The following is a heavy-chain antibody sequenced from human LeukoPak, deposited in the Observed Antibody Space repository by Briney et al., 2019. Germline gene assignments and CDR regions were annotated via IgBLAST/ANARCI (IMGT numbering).Heavy chain of an antibody. CDR3: ARVDDGSGSRYRPFAS. D-gene: IGHD3-10*01. Sequence: PGGSLRLSCSASGFTFSSSWMSWVRQAPGKGLEWVAHIKKDGSEKFYVGSVKGRFTISRDNANNSLDLQMNSLRAEDTAVYYCARVDDGSGSRYRPFASWAKGILVTVS. J-gene: IGHJ4*02. V-gene: IGHV3-7*01. CDR1: GFTFSSSW. CDR2: IKKDGSEK.